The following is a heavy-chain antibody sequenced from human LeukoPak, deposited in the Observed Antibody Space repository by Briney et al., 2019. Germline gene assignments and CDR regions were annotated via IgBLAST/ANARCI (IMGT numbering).Heavy chain of an antibody. CDR3: ATAGYSSGWYYLDY. Sequence: ASVKVSCKVSGYTLTELSMHWVRLAPGNGLEWMGGFDPEDGETIYAQKFQGRVTMTEDTSTDTAYMELSSLRSEDTAVYYCATAGYSSGWYYLDYWGQGTLVTVSS. V-gene: IGHV1-24*01. CDR2: FDPEDGET. D-gene: IGHD6-19*01. CDR1: GYTLTELS. J-gene: IGHJ4*02.